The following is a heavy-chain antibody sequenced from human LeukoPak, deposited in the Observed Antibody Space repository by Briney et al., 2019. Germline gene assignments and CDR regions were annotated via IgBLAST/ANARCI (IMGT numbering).Heavy chain of an antibody. CDR2: IYTSGST. Sequence: SETLSLTCTVSGGSISSYYWSWIRQPAGKGLEWIGRIYTSGSTNYNPSLKSRVTMSVDTSMNLFSLKLSSVTAADTAVYYCARGTIAVAGPDYWGQGTLVTVSS. D-gene: IGHD6-19*01. J-gene: IGHJ4*02. CDR1: GGSISSYY. V-gene: IGHV4-4*07. CDR3: ARGTIAVAGPDY.